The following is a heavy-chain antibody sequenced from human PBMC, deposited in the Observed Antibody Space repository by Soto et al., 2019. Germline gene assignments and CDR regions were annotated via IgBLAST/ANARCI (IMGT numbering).Heavy chain of an antibody. Sequence: GGSLRLSCAASGFTFSSYSMNWVRQAPGKGLEWVSHIGGSGSTISYTDSVKGRFTISRDNAKNSLYLQMNSLRADDTAVYYCARAPSVPVATYYYYMDVWGKGTTVTVSS. J-gene: IGHJ6*03. CDR3: ARAPSVPVATYYYYMDV. CDR1: GFTFSSYS. V-gene: IGHV3-48*01. D-gene: IGHD2-2*01. CDR2: IGGSGSTI.